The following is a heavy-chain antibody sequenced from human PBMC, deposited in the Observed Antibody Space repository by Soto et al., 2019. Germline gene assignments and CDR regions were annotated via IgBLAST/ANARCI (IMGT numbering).Heavy chain of an antibody. CDR1: GFTFSRYA. CDR2: ITGGGDNT. Sequence: EVQLLESGGGLVQPGGPLSLSCAASGFTFSRYALTWVREAPGKGLEWVSAITGGGDNTYYAESVKGRFTISRDKFKHTLYLQMDSLREEDTDRYSCAKGSKGFHCWGHGPLVTVS. CDR3: AKGSKGFHC. J-gene: IGHJ4*01. D-gene: IGHD2-2*01. V-gene: IGHV3-23*01.